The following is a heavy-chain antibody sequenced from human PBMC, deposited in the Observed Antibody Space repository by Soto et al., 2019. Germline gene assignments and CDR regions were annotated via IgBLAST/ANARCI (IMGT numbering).Heavy chain of an antibody. V-gene: IGHV3-23*01. CDR2: ISGSGGST. D-gene: IGHD3-22*01. Sequence: GGSLRHSCAASGFTFSRYAMSWVRQAPGKGLEWVSAISGSGGSTYYADSVKGRFTISRDNSKNTLYLQMNSLRAEDTAVYYCAKGDIKNYYDSSGYLYYFDYWGQGTPVTVSS. CDR1: GFTFSRYA. CDR3: AKGDIKNYYDSSGYLYYFDY. J-gene: IGHJ4*02.